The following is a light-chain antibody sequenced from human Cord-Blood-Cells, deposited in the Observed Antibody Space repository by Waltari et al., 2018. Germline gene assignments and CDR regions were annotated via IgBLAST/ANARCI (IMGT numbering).Light chain of an antibody. V-gene: IGLV2-14*01. CDR1: SSDVGGYNY. CDR3: SSYTSSSTLV. J-gene: IGLJ3*02. Sequence: QSALTQPASVSGSPGQSITISCTGTSSDVGGYNYVSWYQQHPGKAPKLMIYDVSNRPAGVSNRFSRSTSGNTASLTISGLQAEDEADYYCSSYTSSSTLVFGGGTKLTVL. CDR2: DVS.